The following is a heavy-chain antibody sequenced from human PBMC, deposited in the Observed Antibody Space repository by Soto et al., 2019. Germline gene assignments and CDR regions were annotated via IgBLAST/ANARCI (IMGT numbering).Heavy chain of an antibody. V-gene: IGHV1-69*13. CDR3: ARSENGYYYGMDV. D-gene: IGHD1-1*01. CDR1: GGTFSSYA. Sequence: SVKVSCKASGGTFSSYAISWVRQAPGQGLEWMGGIIPTFGTANYAQKFQGRVTITADESTSTAYMELSSLRSEDTAVYYRARSENGYYYGMDVWGQGTTVTVSS. J-gene: IGHJ6*02. CDR2: IIPTFGTA.